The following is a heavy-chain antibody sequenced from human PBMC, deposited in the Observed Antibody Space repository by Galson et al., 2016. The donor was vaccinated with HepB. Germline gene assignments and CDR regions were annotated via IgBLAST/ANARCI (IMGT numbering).Heavy chain of an antibody. Sequence: CAISGDSVSNNIAAWSWIWQSPSRGLEWLGRAYYRSDWYNDYAGSVRSRITINPDTSKNQFSLQLNSVTPEDTAVYYCARAGGLNENFHFDYWGQGTLVTVSS. CDR1: GDSVSNNIAA. J-gene: IGHJ4*02. CDR3: ARAGGLNENFHFDY. CDR2: AYYRSDWYN. D-gene: IGHD1-1*01. V-gene: IGHV6-1*01.